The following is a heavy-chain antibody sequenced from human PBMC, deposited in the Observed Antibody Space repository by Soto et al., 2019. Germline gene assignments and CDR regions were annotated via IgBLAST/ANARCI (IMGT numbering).Heavy chain of an antibody. CDR2: INPSGGST. CDR1: GYTFPSYH. D-gene: IGHD6-19*01. Sequence: GVSLKLYWTTSGYTFPSYHMHWVRQAPGQGLEWMGIINPSGGSTSYAQKFQGRVTMTRDTSTSTVYMELSSLRSEDTAVYYCARSIAVAGNFDFLGQGTLVT. J-gene: IGHJ4*02. CDR3: ARSIAVAGNFDF. V-gene: IGHV1-46*01.